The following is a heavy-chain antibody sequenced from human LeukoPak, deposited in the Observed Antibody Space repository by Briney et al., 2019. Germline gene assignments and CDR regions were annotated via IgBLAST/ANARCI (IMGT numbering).Heavy chain of an antibody. J-gene: IGHJ3*02. CDR2: INPSGGST. CDR1: GFAFTNYN. V-gene: IGHV1-46*01. Sequence: GASVKVSCKASGFAFTNYNMHWVRQAPGQGLEWMGIINPSGGSTNYAQNFQARVTMTRDTSTSTAYMELRSLRSDDTAVYYCVEGQGAFDIWGQGTMVTVSS. CDR3: VEGQGAFDI.